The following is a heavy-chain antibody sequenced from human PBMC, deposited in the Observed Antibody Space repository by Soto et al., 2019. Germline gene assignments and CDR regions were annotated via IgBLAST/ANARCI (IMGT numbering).Heavy chain of an antibody. Sequence: GGSLRLSCAASGFTFRSFTMNWVRQAPGKGLEWVSTISSNSAYIYYTDALRGRFTISRDNARNSLHLQMNSLRAEDTAVYYCTRDAARDSSARGWFDPWGPGTLVTVSS. CDR3: TRDAARDSSARGWFDP. V-gene: IGHV3-21*01. CDR2: ISSNSAYI. D-gene: IGHD6-13*01. CDR1: GFTFRSFT. J-gene: IGHJ5*02.